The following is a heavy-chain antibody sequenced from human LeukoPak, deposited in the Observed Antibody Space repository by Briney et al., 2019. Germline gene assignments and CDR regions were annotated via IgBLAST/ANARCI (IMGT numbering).Heavy chain of an antibody. J-gene: IGHJ4*02. V-gene: IGHV5-51*01. Sequence: GESLKISCKGSGYSFTSYWIGWVRQMPGKGLEWMGNIYPGDSDTRYSPSFQGQVTISADKSISTAYLQWSSLKASDTAMYYYARPAYCGGDCYPYYFDYWGQGTLVTVSS. CDR2: IYPGDSDT. D-gene: IGHD2-21*02. CDR1: GYSFTSYW. CDR3: ARPAYCGGDCYPYYFDY.